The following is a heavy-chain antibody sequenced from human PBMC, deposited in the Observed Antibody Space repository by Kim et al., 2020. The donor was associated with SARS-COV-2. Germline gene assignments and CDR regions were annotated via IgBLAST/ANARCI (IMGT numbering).Heavy chain of an antibody. D-gene: IGHD1-26*01. V-gene: IGHV1-2*02. J-gene: IGHJ4*02. CDR1: GYTFTGYY. Sequence: ASVKVSCKASGYTFTGYYMHWVRQAPGQGLAWMGWINPNSGGTNYAQKFQGRVTMTRDTSISTAYMELSRLRSDDTAVYYCARDLIVGATTGLDYWGQGTLVTVSS. CDR2: INPNSGGT. CDR3: ARDLIVGATTGLDY.